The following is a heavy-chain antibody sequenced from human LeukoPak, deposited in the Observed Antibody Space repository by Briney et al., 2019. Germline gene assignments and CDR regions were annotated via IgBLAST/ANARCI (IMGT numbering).Heavy chain of an antibody. CDR1: GFIFSHRG. J-gene: IGHJ6*02. CDR3: AREDGWGYYYYYGMDV. V-gene: IGHV3-21*01. CDR2: ISSSSSYI. Sequence: GGSLRLSCVGSGFIFSHRGMIWVRQAPGRGLEWVSSISSSSSYIYYADSVKGRFTISRDNAKNSLYLQMNSLRAEDTAVYYCAREDGWGYYYYYGMDVWGQGTTVTVSS. D-gene: IGHD3-10*01.